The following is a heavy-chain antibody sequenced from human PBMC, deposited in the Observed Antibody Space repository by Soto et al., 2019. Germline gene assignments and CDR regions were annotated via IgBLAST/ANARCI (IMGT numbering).Heavy chain of an antibody. CDR3: ARQRDSSGWYSSGAVAYYYYYMDV. CDR2: IYPGDSDT. Sequence: TSYWIGWVRQMPGKGLEWMGIIYPGDSDTRYSPSFQGQVTISADKSISTAYLQWSSLKASDTAMYYCARQRDSSGWYSSGAVAYYYYYMDVWGKGTTVTVSS. J-gene: IGHJ6*03. V-gene: IGHV5-51*01. CDR1: TSYW. D-gene: IGHD6-13*01.